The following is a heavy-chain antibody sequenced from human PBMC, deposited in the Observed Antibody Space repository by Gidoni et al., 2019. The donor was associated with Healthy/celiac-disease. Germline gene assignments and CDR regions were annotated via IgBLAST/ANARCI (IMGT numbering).Heavy chain of an antibody. V-gene: IGHV4-39*01. D-gene: IGHD5-18*01. CDR1: GGSIISSSYY. J-gene: IGHJ5*02. CDR2: IYYSGST. CDR3: ARHGTAMALYGDWFDP. Sequence: QLQLQESGPGLVTPSETLSLTCTVSGGSIISSSYYWGWIRQPPGKGLEWIGSIYYSGSTYYNPSLKSRVTISVDTSKNQFSLKLSSVTAADTAVYYCARHGTAMALYGDWFDPWGQGTLVTVSS.